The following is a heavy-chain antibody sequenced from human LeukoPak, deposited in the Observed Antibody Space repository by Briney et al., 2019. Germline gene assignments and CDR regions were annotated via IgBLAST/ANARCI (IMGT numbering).Heavy chain of an antibody. Sequence: SETLSLTCTVSGGSISSSSYYWGWIRQPPGKGLEWIGSIYHSGSTYYNPSLKSRVTISVDTSKNQFSLKLSSVTAADTAVYYCARGWVGSSGWWWGQGTLVTVSS. CDR2: IYHSGST. V-gene: IGHV4-39*07. CDR1: GGSISSSSYY. D-gene: IGHD6-19*01. J-gene: IGHJ4*02. CDR3: ARGWVGSSGWW.